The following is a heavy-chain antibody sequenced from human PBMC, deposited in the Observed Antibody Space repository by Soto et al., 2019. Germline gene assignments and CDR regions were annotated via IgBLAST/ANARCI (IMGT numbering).Heavy chain of an antibody. CDR3: ARGIYDLSGYSYGDRYYFDY. D-gene: IGHD5-18*01. Sequence: SGPTLVNPTQTLTLTCTFSGFSLSTSGMCVSWIRQPPGKALEWLARIDWDDDKYYSTSLKTRLTISKDTSKNQVVLTMTNMDPVDTATYYCARGIYDLSGYSYGDRYYFDYWGQGTLVTVSS. J-gene: IGHJ4*02. CDR2: IDWDDDK. CDR1: GFSLSTSGMC. V-gene: IGHV2-70*11.